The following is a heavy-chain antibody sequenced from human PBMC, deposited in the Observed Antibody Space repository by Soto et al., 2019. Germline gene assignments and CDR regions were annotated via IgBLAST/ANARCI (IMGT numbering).Heavy chain of an antibody. CDR3: XXEVRGGFTGIFDQ. J-gene: IGHJ4*02. CDR2: IYTDGTT. Sequence: QVQLQGSGPGQVKPSETLSLTYTVSGDSISDYFYWSWIRQPAGKGLEWIGRIYTDGTTKYNPSLKSRVTLSLDKSKNQFSLRLSSVTAADXAXXXXXXEVRGGFTGIFDQWGRGSRXTVSS. CDR1: GDSISDYFY. V-gene: IGHV4-4*07. D-gene: IGHD2-15*01.